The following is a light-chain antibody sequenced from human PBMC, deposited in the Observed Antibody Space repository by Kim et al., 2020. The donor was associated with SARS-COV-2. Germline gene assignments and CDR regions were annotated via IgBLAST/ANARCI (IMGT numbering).Light chain of an antibody. V-gene: IGLV3-21*04. CDR2: YDK. Sequence: SYELTQPPSVSVAPGKTATITCGGNNIESKYVHWYQQKPGLAPLVVIYYDKDRPSGIPERFSGSKSGNTATLTISRVEAGDEADYYCQVWDSRSDHFVFGIGTKVTVL. CDR3: QVWDSRSDHFV. J-gene: IGLJ1*01. CDR1: NIESKY.